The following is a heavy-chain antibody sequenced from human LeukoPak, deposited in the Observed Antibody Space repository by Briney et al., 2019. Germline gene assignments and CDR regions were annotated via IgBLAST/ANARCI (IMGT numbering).Heavy chain of an antibody. J-gene: IGHJ3*02. V-gene: IGHV4-61*02. Sequence: PSETLSLTCTVSGGSISSGSYYWGWIRQPAGKGLEWIGRISTSGYTNYNPSLKSRVTISVDTSKNQFSLKLSSVTAADTAVYYCASFIAASSGDAFDIWGQGTMVTVSS. CDR2: ISTSGYT. CDR3: ASFIAASSGDAFDI. D-gene: IGHD6-6*01. CDR1: GGSISSGSYY.